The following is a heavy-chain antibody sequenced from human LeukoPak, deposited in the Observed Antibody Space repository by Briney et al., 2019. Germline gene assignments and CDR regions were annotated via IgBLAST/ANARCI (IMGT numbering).Heavy chain of an antibody. Sequence: RASVKVSCKASGYTFTGYYMHWVRQAPGQGLEWMGRINPNSGGTNYAQKFQGRVTMTRDTSISTAYMELSRLRSDDTAIYYCAKERWGSSSSFDYWGQGTLVTVSS. D-gene: IGHD6-6*01. V-gene: IGHV1-2*06. J-gene: IGHJ4*02. CDR2: INPNSGGT. CDR1: GYTFTGYY. CDR3: AKERWGSSSSFDY.